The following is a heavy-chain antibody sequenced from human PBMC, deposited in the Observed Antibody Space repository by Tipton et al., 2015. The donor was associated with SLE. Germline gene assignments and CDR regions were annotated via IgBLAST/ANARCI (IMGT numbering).Heavy chain of an antibody. J-gene: IGHJ2*01. D-gene: IGHD3-10*01. V-gene: IGHV4-34*01. CDR3: ASPPYYGSGSYRPYWYFDL. CDR2: INHSGST. Sequence: LRLSCAASGFTFSSYAMSWVRQPPGKGLEWIGEINHSGSTNYNPSLKSRVTISVDTSKNQFSLKLRSVTAADTAVYYCASPPYYGSGSYRPYWYFDLWGRGTLVTVSS. CDR1: GFTFSSYA.